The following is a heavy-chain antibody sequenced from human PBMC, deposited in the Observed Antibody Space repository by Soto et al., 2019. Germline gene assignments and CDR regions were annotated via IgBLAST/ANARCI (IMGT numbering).Heavy chain of an antibody. J-gene: IGHJ4*02. CDR1: GGTFSSYA. Sequence: QVQLVQSGAEVKKPGSSVKVSCKASGGTFSSYAISWVRQAPGQGLEWMGGIIPIFGTANYAQKFQGRVTITADESTSPAYMERSSLRSEDTAVYYCAREEGAGGSYPPPFDYWGQGTLVTVSS. D-gene: IGHD1-26*01. CDR2: IIPIFGTA. V-gene: IGHV1-69*01. CDR3: AREEGAGGSYPPPFDY.